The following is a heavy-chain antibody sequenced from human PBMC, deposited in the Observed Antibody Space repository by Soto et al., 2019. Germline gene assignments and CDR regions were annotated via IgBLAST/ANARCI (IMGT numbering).Heavy chain of an antibody. CDR2: IIPILGIA. D-gene: IGHD6-13*01. J-gene: IGHJ3*02. CDR3: ARDERRGIAAAYAPFDI. CDR1: GGTFSSYT. V-gene: IGHV1-69*04. Sequence: SVKVSCKASGGTFSSYTISWVRQAPGQGLEWMGRIIPILGIANYAQKFQGRVTITADKSTSTAYMELSSLRSEDTAVYYCARDERRGIAAAYAPFDIWGQGTMVTVS.